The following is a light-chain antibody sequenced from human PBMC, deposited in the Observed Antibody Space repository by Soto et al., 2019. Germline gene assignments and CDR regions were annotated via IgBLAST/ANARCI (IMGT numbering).Light chain of an antibody. V-gene: IGKV3-20*01. Sequence: EIMLTQSPGTLSLSPGERATLSCRASQSVSSSYLAWYQQKPGQAPRLLIYGASSRATGIPDRFSGSGSGTDFTLTISRLEPEDFAMYYCQQYGSSPYTFGQGTKLEIK. CDR2: GAS. CDR1: QSVSSSY. J-gene: IGKJ2*01. CDR3: QQYGSSPYT.